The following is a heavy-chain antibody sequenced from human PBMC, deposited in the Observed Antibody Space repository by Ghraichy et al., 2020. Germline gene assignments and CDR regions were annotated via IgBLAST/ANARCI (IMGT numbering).Heavy chain of an antibody. CDR3: VKGNGLYGDYGGGNYYFDY. J-gene: IGHJ4*02. Sequence: GESLRLSCAASGFTFSSYAMIWVRQAPAKGLEWVSAIGYSGGSTYYADSVRGRFSISRDNSMETVYLQMNSLRADDTAVYYCVKGNGLYGDYGGGNYYFDYWGQGTPVTVS. V-gene: IGHV3-23*01. CDR2: IGYSGGST. CDR1: GFTFSSYA. D-gene: IGHD4-17*01.